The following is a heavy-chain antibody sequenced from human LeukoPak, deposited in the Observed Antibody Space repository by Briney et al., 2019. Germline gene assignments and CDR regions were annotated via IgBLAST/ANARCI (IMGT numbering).Heavy chain of an antibody. J-gene: IGHJ4*02. V-gene: IGHV5-51*01. CDR2: IYPGDSDT. D-gene: IGHD6-13*01. CDR3: ASTPESYSSSRYYFDY. CDR1: GYSFTSYW. Sequence: GESLKISCKGSGYSFTSYWIGWVRQMPGKGLEWMGIIYPGDSDTRYSPSFQGQVTISADKSISTAYLQWSSLKASDTAMYYCASTPESYSSSRYYFDYWGQGTLVTVSS.